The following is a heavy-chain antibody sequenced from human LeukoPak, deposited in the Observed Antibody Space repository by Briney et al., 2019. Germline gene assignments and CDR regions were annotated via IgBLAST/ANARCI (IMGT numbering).Heavy chain of an antibody. CDR3: ARYITAMAYYFDY. D-gene: IGHD5-18*01. V-gene: IGHV4-59*01. CDR1: GGSISSYY. J-gene: IGHJ4*02. CDR2: IYYSGST. Sequence: SETLSLTCTVSGGSISSYYWSWIRQPPGKGLECIGYIYYSGSTNYNPSLKSRVTISVDTSKNQFSLKLSSVTAADTAVYYCARYITAMAYYFDYWGQGTLVTVSS.